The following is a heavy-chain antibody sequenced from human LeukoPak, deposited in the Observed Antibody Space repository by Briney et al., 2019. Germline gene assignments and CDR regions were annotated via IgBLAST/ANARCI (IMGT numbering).Heavy chain of an antibody. CDR3: VSVFYGDFGFDY. D-gene: IGHD4-17*01. J-gene: IGHJ4*02. CDR1: GSTFSSYT. CDR2: TSGSGTTI. Sequence: PGGSLRLSCAASGSTFSSYTMNWVRQAPGKGLEWVSYTSGSGTTIYYADSVKGRFTISIDNANNSLYLQMNSLRDEDTAAYYCVSVFYGDFGFDYWGQGTLVTVSS. V-gene: IGHV3-48*02.